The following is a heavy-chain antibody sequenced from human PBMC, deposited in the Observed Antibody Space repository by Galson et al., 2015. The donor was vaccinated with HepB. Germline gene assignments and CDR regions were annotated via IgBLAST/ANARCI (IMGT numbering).Heavy chain of an antibody. J-gene: IGHJ5*02. CDR1: GYPFTTNW. V-gene: IGHV5-51*01. D-gene: IGHD6-19*01. CDR3: TRQTGGWSS. Sequence: QSGAEVKKPGESLKISCQSSGYPFTTNWIAWVRQMPGKGLEWVGSIYPGDSNTFYSASFQGRVTISADKSVSSAYLQWSSLKASDTAIYYCTRQTGGWSSWGQGTLVTVSS. CDR2: IYPGDSNT.